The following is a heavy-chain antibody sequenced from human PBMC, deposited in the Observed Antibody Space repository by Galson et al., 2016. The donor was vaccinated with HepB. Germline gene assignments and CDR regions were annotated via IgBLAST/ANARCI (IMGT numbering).Heavy chain of an antibody. Sequence: SLRLSCAASGFTFSTYSMHWVRQAPGKGLEWVSSISSSTTYIYYADSVKGRFTISRDNAKNSLYLQMNSLRGEDTAVYYCARERGCNYGRPNLDIWGQGTMVTVSS. CDR2: ISSSTTYI. CDR1: GFTFSTYS. V-gene: IGHV3-21*01. J-gene: IGHJ3*02. D-gene: IGHD5-18*01. CDR3: ARERGCNYGRPNLDI.